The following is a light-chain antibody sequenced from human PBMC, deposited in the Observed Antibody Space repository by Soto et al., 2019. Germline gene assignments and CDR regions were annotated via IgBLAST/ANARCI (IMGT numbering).Light chain of an antibody. J-gene: IGLJ1*01. CDR2: DVS. CDR3: CSYAGRYTYV. Sequence: HFALTQRRSVSGSPGQSVTISCTGASSDVGGYNYVSWYQQHPGKAPKLMIYDVSKRPSGVPDRFSGSKSGNTASLTISGLQTEDEADYYCCSYAGRYTYVFGTGTKVTV. V-gene: IGLV2-11*01. CDR1: SSDVGGYNY.